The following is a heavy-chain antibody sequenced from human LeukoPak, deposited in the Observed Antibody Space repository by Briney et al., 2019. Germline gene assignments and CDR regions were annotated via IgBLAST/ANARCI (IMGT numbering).Heavy chain of an antibody. Sequence: ASVKVSCKASGYTFTDYYMHWVRQAPGQGLEWMGWINPHSGGTDHAQKFQGRVTMTRDTSISTAYMELSRLRSDDTAVYYCARAGIAKQWLVEGGESYWFDPWGQGTLVTVSS. CDR3: ARAGIAKQWLVEGGESYWFDP. V-gene: IGHV1-2*02. CDR1: GYTFTDYY. D-gene: IGHD6-19*01. J-gene: IGHJ5*02. CDR2: INPHSGGT.